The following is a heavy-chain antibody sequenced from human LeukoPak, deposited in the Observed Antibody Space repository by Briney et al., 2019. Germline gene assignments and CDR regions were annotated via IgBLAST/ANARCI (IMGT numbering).Heavy chain of an antibody. CDR3: ARDKRETYYYDSSGYYYEEYFQH. CDR1: GFTFSSYA. CDR2: ISGSGGST. J-gene: IGHJ1*01. D-gene: IGHD3-22*01. Sequence: GGSLRLSCAASGFTFSSYAMSWVRQAPGKGLEWVSAISGSGGSTYYADSVKGRFTISRDNAKNSLYLQMSSLRAEDMAVYYCARDKRETYYYDSSGYYYEEYFQHWGQGTLVTVSS. V-gene: IGHV3-23*01.